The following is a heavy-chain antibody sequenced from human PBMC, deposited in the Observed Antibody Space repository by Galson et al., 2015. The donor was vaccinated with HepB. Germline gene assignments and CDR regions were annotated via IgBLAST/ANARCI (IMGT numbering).Heavy chain of an antibody. CDR2: ISGGADTT. CDR1: GFIFSRYT. J-gene: IGHJ4*02. Sequence: SLRLSCAASGFIFSRYTMSWVRRAPGKGLEWVATISGGADTTYYAESVKGRFSISRDNSKNTLYLQMNGLRADDTAIYYCARDRGDLDYWGPGTLLTVSS. D-gene: IGHD3-10*01. CDR3: ARDRGDLDY. V-gene: IGHV3-23*01.